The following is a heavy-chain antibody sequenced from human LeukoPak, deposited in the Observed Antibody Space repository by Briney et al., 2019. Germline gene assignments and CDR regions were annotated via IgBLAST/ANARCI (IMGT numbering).Heavy chain of an antibody. Sequence: SETLSLTCAVYGGSFSGYYWSWIRKPPGKWLEWIGEINHSGSTNYNPSLKSRLTISVDTSKNQFSLKLSSVTAADTAVYYCARSYSGYDYGLPNFDYWGQGTLVTVSS. D-gene: IGHD5-12*01. CDR2: INHSGST. J-gene: IGHJ4*02. V-gene: IGHV4-34*01. CDR1: GGSFSGYY. CDR3: ARSYSGYDYGLPNFDY.